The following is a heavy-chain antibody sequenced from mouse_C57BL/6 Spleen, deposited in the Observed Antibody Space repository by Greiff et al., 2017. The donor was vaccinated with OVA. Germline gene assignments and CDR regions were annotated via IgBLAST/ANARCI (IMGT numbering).Heavy chain of an antibody. D-gene: IGHD2-3*01. V-gene: IGHV1-4*01. CDR3: ARDGLDY. CDR1: GYTFTSYT. Sequence: QVHVKQSGAELARPGASVKMSCKASGYTFTSYTMHWVKQRPGQGLEWIGYINPSSGYTKYNQKFKDKATLTADKSSSTAYMQLSSLTSEDSAVYYCARDGLDYWGKGTTLTVSA. J-gene: IGHJ2*01. CDR2: INPSSGYT.